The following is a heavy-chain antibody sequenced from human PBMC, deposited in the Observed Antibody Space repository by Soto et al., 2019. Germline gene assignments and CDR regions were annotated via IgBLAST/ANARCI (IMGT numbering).Heavy chain of an antibody. CDR1: GFTVSSNY. V-gene: IGHV3-53*01. CDR3: ARVAFYGDVRSFDY. J-gene: IGHJ4*02. D-gene: IGHD4-17*01. Sequence: EVQLVESGGGLIQPGGSLRLSCAASGFTVSSNYMSWVRQAPGKGLEWVSVIYSGGSTYYADSVKGRFTISRDNSKNTLYLQMNSLRAEDTAVYYCARVAFYGDVRSFDYWGQGTLVTVSS. CDR2: IYSGGST.